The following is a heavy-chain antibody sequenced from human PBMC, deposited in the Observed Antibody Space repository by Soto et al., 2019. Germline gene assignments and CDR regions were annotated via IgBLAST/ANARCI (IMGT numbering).Heavy chain of an antibody. CDR1: GGPISNAAYS. D-gene: IGHD6-13*01. V-gene: IGHV4-30-2*01. Sequence: SETLSLTCTVSGGPISNAAYSWSWIRQPPGKGLEWIGYIYPSGMPFYNPSLRSRVTISIDRSNDQFSLNLKSVTAADTAVYYCVRSLLTSSWFAGSWGQGTLVTVSS. CDR3: VRSLLTSSWFAGS. CDR2: IYPSGMP. J-gene: IGHJ5*02.